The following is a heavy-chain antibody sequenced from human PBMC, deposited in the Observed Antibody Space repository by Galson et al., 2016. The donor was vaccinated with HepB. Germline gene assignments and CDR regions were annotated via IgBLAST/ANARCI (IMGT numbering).Heavy chain of an antibody. D-gene: IGHD1-26*01. CDR1: GFSLSTSGVG. V-gene: IGHV2-5*01. CDR2: IYWNDHK. Sequence: LVKPTQTLTLTCAFSGFSLSTSGVGVGWIRQPPGKALEWLALIYWNDHKRYSPSLQIRLTITKDTSKKQVVLTMTNMDPVDTATYFCALTGSYQASDGFDIWGQGTMVTVSS. CDR3: ALTGSYQASDGFDI. J-gene: IGHJ3*02.